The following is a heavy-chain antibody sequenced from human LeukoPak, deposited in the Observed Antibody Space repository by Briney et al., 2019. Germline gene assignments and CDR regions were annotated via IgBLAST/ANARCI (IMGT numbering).Heavy chain of an antibody. CDR3: ASSAGGSLGWFDP. CDR1: GGSISSYY. CDR2: IYYSGST. D-gene: IGHD1-26*01. V-gene: IGHV4-59*01. Sequence: SETLSLTCTVSGGSISSYYWSWIRQPPGKGLEWIGYIYYSGSTNYNPSLKSRVTISVDTSKNQFSLKLSSVTAADTAVYYCASSAGGSLGWFDPWGQGTLVTVSS. J-gene: IGHJ5*02.